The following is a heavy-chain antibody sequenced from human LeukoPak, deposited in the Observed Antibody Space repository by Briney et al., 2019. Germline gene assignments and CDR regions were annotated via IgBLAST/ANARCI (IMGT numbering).Heavy chain of an antibody. CDR3: ARVADCGGDCYTPYYHSMDV. CDR2: ISGSVGST. V-gene: IGHV3-23*01. D-gene: IGHD2-21*02. Sequence: GGSLRLSCAASGFTFCSYAMSCVRHAPGKGLEWVSAISGSVGSTYYVDSVKGRFTISRDKCKKTLYLQINSLRAEDTAVYYCARVADCGGDCYTPYYHSMDVWGQGTTVTVSS. J-gene: IGHJ6*02. CDR1: GFTFCSYA.